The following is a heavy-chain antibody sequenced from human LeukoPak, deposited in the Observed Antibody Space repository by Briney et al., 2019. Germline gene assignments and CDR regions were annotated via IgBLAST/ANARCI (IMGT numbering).Heavy chain of an antibody. J-gene: IGHJ4*02. Sequence: GGSLRLSCAASGFTFSSYAMSWVRQAPGKGLEWVSAISGSGSSTYYADSVKGRFTISRDNSKNTLYLQMNSLRVEDTAVYYCAKGVGSNSYYFDYWGQGTLVTVSS. CDR1: GFTFSSYA. CDR2: ISGSGSST. D-gene: IGHD1-26*01. CDR3: AKGVGSNSYYFDY. V-gene: IGHV3-23*01.